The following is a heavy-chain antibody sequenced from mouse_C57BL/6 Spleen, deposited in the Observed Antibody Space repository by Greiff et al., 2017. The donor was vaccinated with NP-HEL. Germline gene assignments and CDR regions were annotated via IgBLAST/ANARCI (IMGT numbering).Heavy chain of an antibody. V-gene: IGHV1-64*01. CDR2: IHPSSGST. J-gene: IGHJ1*03. CDR3: ARSGHYYGSSNWYFDV. Sequence: QVQLQQPGAELVKPGASVKLSCKASGYTFTSYWMHWVKQRPGQGLEWIGMIHPSSGSTNYNEKFKSKATLTVDKSSSTAYMQLSSLTSEDSAVYYCARSGHYYGSSNWYFDVWGTGTTVTVSS. CDR1: GYTFTSYW. D-gene: IGHD1-1*01.